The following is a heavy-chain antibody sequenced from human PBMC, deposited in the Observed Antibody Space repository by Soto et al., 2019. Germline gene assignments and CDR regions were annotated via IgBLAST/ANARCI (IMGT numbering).Heavy chain of an antibody. V-gene: IGHV1-3*01. CDR1: GYTFTNYA. D-gene: IGHD4-17*01. CDR3: ARATTVTTRHAFDI. Sequence: ASVKVSCKASGYTFTNYALHWVRQAPGQRLEWMGWINAGNGNTKYSQKFQGRVTITRDTSASTAYMELSSLRSEDTAVYYCARATTVTTRHAFDIWGQGTMVTVSS. J-gene: IGHJ3*02. CDR2: INAGNGNT.